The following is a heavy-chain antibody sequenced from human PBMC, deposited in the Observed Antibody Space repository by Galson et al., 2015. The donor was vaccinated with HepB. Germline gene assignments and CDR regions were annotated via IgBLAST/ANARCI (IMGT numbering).Heavy chain of an antibody. CDR1: GYTFTSYA. CDR2: INAGNGNT. CDR3: AREYCSSTSCEQGAFDI. D-gene: IGHD2-2*01. J-gene: IGHJ3*02. V-gene: IGHV1-3*01. Sequence: SVKVSCKASGYTFTSYAMHWVRQAPGQRLEWMGWINAGNGNTEYSQKFQGRVTITRDTSASTAYMELSRLRSDDTAVYYCAREYCSSTSCEQGAFDIWGQGTMVTVSS.